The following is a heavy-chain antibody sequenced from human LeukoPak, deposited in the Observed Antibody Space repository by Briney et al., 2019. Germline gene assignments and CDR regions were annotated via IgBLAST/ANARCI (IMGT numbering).Heavy chain of an antibody. CDR1: GFTFSSYW. V-gene: IGHV3-7*01. D-gene: IGHD1-26*01. J-gene: IGHJ5*02. Sequence: GGSLRLSCAASGFTFSSYWMSWVRQAPGTGLELVANIKEDGSEKYYVDSVKGRFTISRDNAKNSLYLQMNSLRAEDTAVYYCVYGGSYYVAWGQGTLVTVSS. CDR3: VYGGSYYVA. CDR2: IKEDGSEK.